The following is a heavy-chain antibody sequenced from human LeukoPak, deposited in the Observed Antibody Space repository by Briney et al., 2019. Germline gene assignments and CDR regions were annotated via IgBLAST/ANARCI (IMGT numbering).Heavy chain of an antibody. CDR1: GYTFTAYY. J-gene: IGHJ4*02. Sequence: ASVKVSCKASGYTFTAYYMHWVRQAPGQGLEWMGWINSNSGGTNYAQKFQGRVTMTRDTSINTAYMELSRLRSDDTAVYYCARSMAATGTGYSFDYWGQGTLVTVSS. CDR2: INSNSGGT. D-gene: IGHD6-13*01. CDR3: ARSMAATGTGYSFDY. V-gene: IGHV1-2*02.